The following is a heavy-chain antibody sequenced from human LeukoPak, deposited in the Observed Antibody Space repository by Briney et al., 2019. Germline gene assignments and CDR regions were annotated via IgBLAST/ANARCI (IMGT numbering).Heavy chain of an antibody. CDR2: IKQDGSGK. D-gene: IGHD2-8*02. J-gene: IGHJ6*02. CDR1: GFTFSSYW. V-gene: IGHV3-7*01. Sequence: GGSLRLSCAASGFTFSSYWMSWVRQAPGKGLEWVANIKQDGSGKYYVDSVKGRFTISRDNAKNSLYLQMNSLRAEDTAVYYCARDPGRPYYYYGMDVWGQGTTVTVSS. CDR3: ARDPGRPYYYYGMDV.